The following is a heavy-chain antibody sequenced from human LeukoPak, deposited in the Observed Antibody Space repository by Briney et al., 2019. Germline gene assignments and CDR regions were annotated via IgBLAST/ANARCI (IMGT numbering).Heavy chain of an antibody. CDR3: GRDLGGKSGY. CDR1: GFTFRTYW. V-gene: IGHV3-74*01. Sequence: GGSLRLSCAVSGFTFRTYWMHWVRQVPGEGLVWVSRINEDGSITNYADSVKGRFSISRDNAENTLYLQMNSLRAEDTAVYYCGRDLGGKSGYWGQGTLVTVSS. D-gene: IGHD1-26*01. J-gene: IGHJ4*02. CDR2: INEDGSIT.